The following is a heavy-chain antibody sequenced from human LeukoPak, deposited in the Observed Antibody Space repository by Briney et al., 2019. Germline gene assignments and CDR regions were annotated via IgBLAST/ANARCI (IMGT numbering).Heavy chain of an antibody. V-gene: IGHV3-21*01. Sequence: PGGSLRLSCAASGFTFSSYSMNWVRQAPGKGLEWVSSISSSSSYIYYADSVKGRFTISRDNAKNSLYLQMNSLRAEDTAVYYCARDPDGYTHPFDYWGQGTLVTVSS. J-gene: IGHJ4*02. D-gene: IGHD5-24*01. CDR2: ISSSSSYI. CDR3: ARDPDGYTHPFDY. CDR1: GFTFSSYS.